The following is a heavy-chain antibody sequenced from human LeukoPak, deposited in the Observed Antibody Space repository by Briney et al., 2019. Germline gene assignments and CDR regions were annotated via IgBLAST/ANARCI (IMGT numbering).Heavy chain of an antibody. CDR3: AEAMTMSSGWTGGYFDY. D-gene: IGHD6-19*01. V-gene: IGHV3-9*01. CDR1: GFTFDDYA. J-gene: IGHJ4*02. Sequence: PGGSLRLSCAASGFTFDDYAMHWVRQAPGKGLEWVSGISWNSGSIGYADSVKGRFTISRDNAKNSLYLQMNSLRAEDTALYYCAEAMTMSSGWTGGYFDYWGQGTLVTVSS. CDR2: ISWNSGSI.